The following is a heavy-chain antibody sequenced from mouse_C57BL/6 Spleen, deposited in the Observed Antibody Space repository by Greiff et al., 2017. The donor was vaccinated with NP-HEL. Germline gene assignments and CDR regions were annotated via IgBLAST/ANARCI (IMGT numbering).Heavy chain of an antibody. CDR1: GYTFTSYW. Sequence: QVQLQQPGAELVKPGASVKMSCKASGYTFTSYWITWVKQRPGQGLEWIGDIYPGSGSSNYNEKFNSKATLTVDTSSSTAYMQLSSLTSEDSAVYYSARYGYDGSSYVGDYFDYWGQGTTLTVSS. D-gene: IGHD1-1*01. V-gene: IGHV1-55*01. CDR2: IYPGSGSS. J-gene: IGHJ2*01. CDR3: ARYGYDGSSYVGDYFDY.